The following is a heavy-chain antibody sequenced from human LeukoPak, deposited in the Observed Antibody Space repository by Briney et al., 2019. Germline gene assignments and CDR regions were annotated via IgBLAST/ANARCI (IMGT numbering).Heavy chain of an antibody. CDR3: ARVRTVVPAADDY. D-gene: IGHD2-2*01. Sequence: PGGSLRLSCAASGFTLRSYTMNWVRQAPGKGLEWVSSIGISSNKIYYADSVKGRFIISRDNAKNSLYLQMNSLRAEDTAVYYCARVRTVVPAADDYWGQGTLVTVSS. CDR2: IGISSNKI. J-gene: IGHJ4*02. V-gene: IGHV3-21*01. CDR1: GFTLRSYT.